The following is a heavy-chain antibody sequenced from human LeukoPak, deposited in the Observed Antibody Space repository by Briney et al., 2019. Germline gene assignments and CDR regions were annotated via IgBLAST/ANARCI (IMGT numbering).Heavy chain of an antibody. CDR2: MYAGGST. Sequence: GGSLRLSCEASGLTVSSNYMGWVRQAPGKGLECVSLMYAGGSTYSADSVKGRFIISRDNSKNTLYLQMNSLRAEDTAVYYCARYSRLAQNYFDYWGQGTPVTVSS. V-gene: IGHV3-66*01. CDR1: GLTVSSNY. D-gene: IGHD2-15*01. J-gene: IGHJ4*02. CDR3: ARYSRLAQNYFDY.